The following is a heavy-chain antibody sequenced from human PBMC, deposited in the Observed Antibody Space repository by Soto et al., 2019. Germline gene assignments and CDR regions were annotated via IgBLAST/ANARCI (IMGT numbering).Heavy chain of an antibody. D-gene: IGHD4-17*01. Sequence: PGESLKLSCKGSGYSFTSYWISWVRQMPGKGLEWMGRIDPSDSYNNYSPSFQGHGTISADKSISTAYLQWSSLKASDASMYYCARHYTDYGGNFIDYWGQGTLVTVSS. V-gene: IGHV5-10-1*01. CDR2: IDPSDSYN. CDR1: GYSFTSYW. J-gene: IGHJ4*02. CDR3: ARHYTDYGGNFIDY.